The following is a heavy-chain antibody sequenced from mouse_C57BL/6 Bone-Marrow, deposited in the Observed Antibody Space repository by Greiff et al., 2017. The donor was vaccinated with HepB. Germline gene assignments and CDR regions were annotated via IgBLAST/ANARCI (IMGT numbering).Heavy chain of an antibody. CDR2: IYPGGGYT. D-gene: IGHD1-1*01. J-gene: IGHJ1*03. Sequence: QVQLQQSGAELVRPGTSVKMSCKASGYTFTNYWIGWAKQRPGHGLEWIGDIYPGGGYTNYNEKFKGKATLTADKSSSTAYMQFSSLTSEDSAIYYCATRGCTTVWYFDVWGTGTTVTVSS. CDR1: GYTFTNYW. V-gene: IGHV1-63*01. CDR3: ATRGCTTVWYFDV.